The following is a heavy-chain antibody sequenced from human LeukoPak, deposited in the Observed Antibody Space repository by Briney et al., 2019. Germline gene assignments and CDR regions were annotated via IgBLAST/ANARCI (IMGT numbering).Heavy chain of an antibody. D-gene: IGHD3-16*01. CDR3: ARGGVVMDV. CDR1: GDSTSSYY. Sequence: SETLSLTCTVSGDSTSSYYWSWIRQPPGKGLEWIGYIYYSGSTNYNPSLKSRVTISVDTSKSQFSLNLSSVTAADTAVYYCARGGVVMDVWGKGTTVTVSS. V-gene: IGHV4-59*01. CDR2: IYYSGST. J-gene: IGHJ6*03.